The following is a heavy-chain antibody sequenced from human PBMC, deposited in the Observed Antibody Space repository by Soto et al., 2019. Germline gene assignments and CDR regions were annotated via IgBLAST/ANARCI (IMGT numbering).Heavy chain of an antibody. CDR2: IIPIFGTA. D-gene: IGHD2-2*01. J-gene: IGHJ5*02. CDR3: AQGVVPANYIENWFDP. Sequence: SVKVSCKASGGTFSSYAISWVRQAPGQGLEWMGGIIPIFGTANYAQKFQGRVTITADESTSTAYMELSSLRSEDTAVYYCAQGVVPANYIENWFDPWGQGTLVTVSS. V-gene: IGHV1-69*13. CDR1: GGTFSSYA.